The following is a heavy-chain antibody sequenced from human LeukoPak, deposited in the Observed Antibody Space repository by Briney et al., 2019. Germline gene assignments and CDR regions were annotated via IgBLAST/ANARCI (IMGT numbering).Heavy chain of an antibody. CDR2: IYNNANT. CDR3: ARDHIDGFDPNNWFDP. V-gene: IGHV4-39*07. CDR1: GDSISKDYYC. Sequence: SETLSLTCTVSGDSISKDYYCWAWIRQPPGKGLEWIGTIYNNANTYYNPPLESRVTMSVDTSKNQISLTLTSVTAADTAVYYCARDHIDGFDPNNWFDPWGQGTLVTVSS. J-gene: IGHJ5*02. D-gene: IGHD5-24*01.